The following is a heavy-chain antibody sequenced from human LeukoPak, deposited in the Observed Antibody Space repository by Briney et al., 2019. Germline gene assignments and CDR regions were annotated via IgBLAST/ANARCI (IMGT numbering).Heavy chain of an antibody. CDR1: GFTFSSYG. CDR2: ISYDGSNK. Sequence: GGSLRLSCAASGFTFSSYGMHWVRQAPGKGLEWVAVISYDGSNKYYADSVKGRFTISRDNSKNTLYLQMNSLRAEDTAVYYCAKEREVLDTAMVTYYFDYWGQGTLDTVSS. V-gene: IGHV3-30*18. D-gene: IGHD5-18*01. J-gene: IGHJ4*02. CDR3: AKEREVLDTAMVTYYFDY.